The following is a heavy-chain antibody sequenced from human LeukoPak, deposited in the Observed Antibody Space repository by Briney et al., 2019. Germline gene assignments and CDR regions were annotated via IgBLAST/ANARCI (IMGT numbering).Heavy chain of an antibody. CDR2: FDPEDGET. CDR1: AYTLTELS. V-gene: IGHV1-24*01. D-gene: IGHD5-18*01. J-gene: IGHJ6*04. CDR3: ATYHPDTAMLAGMDV. Sequence: ASVKVSCKVSAYTLTELSMHWVRQAPGKGLEWMGGFDPEDGETIYAQKFQGRVTMTEDTSTDTAYMELSSLRSEDTAVYYCATYHPDTAMLAGMDVWGKGTTVTVSS.